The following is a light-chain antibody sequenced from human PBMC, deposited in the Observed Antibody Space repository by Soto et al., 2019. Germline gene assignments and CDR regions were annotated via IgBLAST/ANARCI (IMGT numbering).Light chain of an antibody. CDR1: SSNIGAGHD. Sequence: QSVLTQPPSVSGAPGQRVTISCTGSSSNIGAGHDVHWYQHLPGTAPKLLIYGNGNRPSGIPDRFSGSKSGTSDSLAITGLQAEDEADYYCQSYDTSLSCSELFGTGTKVTVL. CDR2: GNG. CDR3: QSYDTSLSCSEL. V-gene: IGLV1-40*01. J-gene: IGLJ1*01.